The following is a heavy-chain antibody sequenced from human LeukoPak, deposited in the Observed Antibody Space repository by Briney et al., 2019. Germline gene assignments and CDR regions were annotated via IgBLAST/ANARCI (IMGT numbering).Heavy chain of an antibody. CDR2: ISGSGGST. CDR3: AKDREVVAATFDFDY. CDR1: GFTFSSYA. Sequence: PGGSLSLSCAASGFTFSSYAVSWVRQAPGKGLAWVSAISGSGGSTYYADSVKGRFTISRDNSKNTLYLQMNSLRAEDTAVYYCAKDREVVAATFDFDYWGQGTLVTVSS. D-gene: IGHD2-15*01. V-gene: IGHV3-23*01. J-gene: IGHJ4*02.